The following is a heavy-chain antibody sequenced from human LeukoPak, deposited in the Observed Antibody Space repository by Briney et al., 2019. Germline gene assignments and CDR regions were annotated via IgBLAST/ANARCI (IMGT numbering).Heavy chain of an antibody. V-gene: IGHV3-23*01. Sequence: VGSLRLSSAASGFTFSSYAMSWVRQAPGKGLEWVSAISGSGGSTYYADSVKGRFTISRDNSKNTLYLQMNSLRAEDTAVYYCAREDGYYGSGSPLFFDYWGQGTLVTVSS. J-gene: IGHJ4*02. D-gene: IGHD3-10*01. CDR1: GFTFSSYA. CDR3: AREDGYYGSGSPLFFDY. CDR2: ISGSGGST.